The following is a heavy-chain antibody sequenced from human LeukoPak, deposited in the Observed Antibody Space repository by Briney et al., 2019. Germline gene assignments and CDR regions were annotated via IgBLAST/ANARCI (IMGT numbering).Heavy chain of an antibody. V-gene: IGHV4-61*02. CDR2: IPSSGST. CDR1: GDSISSGDYY. D-gene: IGHD2-21*02. J-gene: IGHJ4*02. Sequence: SETLSLTCTVSGDSISSGDYYWSWIRQPAGKGLEWIGRIPSSGSTNYNPSLKSRVTISVDTSKNQFSLKLSSVTAADTAVYYCARGTPGVTGRGYYFDYWGQGTLVTVSS. CDR3: ARGTPGVTGRGYYFDY.